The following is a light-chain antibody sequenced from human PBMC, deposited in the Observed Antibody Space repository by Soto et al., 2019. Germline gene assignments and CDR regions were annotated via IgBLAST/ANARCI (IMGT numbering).Light chain of an antibody. V-gene: IGKV3-11*01. CDR2: DVS. CDR3: QQRSNWPIT. Sequence: IVLKQSPPSLSLFPGERATLSCRASQSVSSYLAWYQQKPGQAPRLLIYDVSTRATGIPARFSGSGSRTDFILTISSLEPEDFAVYYCQQRSNWPITFGQGTLLEIK. CDR1: QSVSSY. J-gene: IGKJ5*01.